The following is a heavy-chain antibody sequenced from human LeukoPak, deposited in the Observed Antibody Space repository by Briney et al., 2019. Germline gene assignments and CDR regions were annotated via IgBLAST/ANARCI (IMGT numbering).Heavy chain of an antibody. Sequence: ASVKVSCKASGYTFTSYYMHWVRQAPGQGLEWMGIINPSGGSTSYAQKFQGRVTMTRDMSTSTVYMELSSLRSEDTAVYYCARANTRHSSGHYHFGYWGQGTLVTVSS. CDR1: GYTFTSYY. V-gene: IGHV1-46*01. D-gene: IGHD6-19*01. J-gene: IGHJ4*02. CDR3: ARANTRHSSGHYHFGY. CDR2: INPSGGST.